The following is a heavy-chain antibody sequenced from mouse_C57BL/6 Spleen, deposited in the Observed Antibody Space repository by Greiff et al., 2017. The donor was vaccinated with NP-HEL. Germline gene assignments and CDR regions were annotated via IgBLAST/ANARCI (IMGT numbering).Heavy chain of an antibody. V-gene: IGHV3-6*01. CDR3: ARVITTVVAHWYFDV. J-gene: IGHJ1*03. D-gene: IGHD1-1*01. CDR1: GYSITSGYY. Sequence: ESGPGLVKPSQSLSLTCSVTGYSITSGYYWNWIRQFPGNKLEWMGYISYDGSNNYNPSLKNRISITRDTSKNKFFLKLNSVTTEDTATYYCARVITTVVAHWYFDVWGTGTTVTVSS. CDR2: ISYDGSN.